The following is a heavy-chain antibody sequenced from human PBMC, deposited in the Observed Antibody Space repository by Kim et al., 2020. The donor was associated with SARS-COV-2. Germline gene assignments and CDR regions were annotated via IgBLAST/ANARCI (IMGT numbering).Heavy chain of an antibody. D-gene: IGHD3-10*01. Sequence: SETLSLTCAVYGGSFSGYYWSWIRQPPGKGLEWIGEINHSGSTNYNPSLKSRVTISVDTSKNQFSLKLSSVTAADTAVYYCARGCGVRGALRVRGGSRWFDPWGQGTRVTVSS. CDR2: INHSGST. J-gene: IGHJ5*02. CDR1: GGSFSGYY. V-gene: IGHV4-34*01. CDR3: ARGCGVRGALRVRGGSRWFDP.